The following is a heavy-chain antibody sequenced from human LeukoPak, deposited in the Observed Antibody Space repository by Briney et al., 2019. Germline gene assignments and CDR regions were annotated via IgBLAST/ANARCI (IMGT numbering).Heavy chain of an antibody. Sequence: SETLSLPCAVYGGSFSGYYWSWIRQPPGKGLEWIGEINHSGSTNYNPSLKSRVTISVDTSKNQFSLKLSSVTAADTAVYYCAREYSSSSVGAFDIWGQGTMVTVSS. CDR1: GGSFSGYY. CDR2: INHSGST. V-gene: IGHV4-34*01. D-gene: IGHD6-6*01. CDR3: AREYSSSSVGAFDI. J-gene: IGHJ3*02.